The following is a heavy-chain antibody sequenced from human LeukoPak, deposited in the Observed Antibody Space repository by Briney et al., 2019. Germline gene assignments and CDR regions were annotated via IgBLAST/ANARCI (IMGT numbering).Heavy chain of an antibody. CDR2: IRYDGTNK. CDR1: GFTFSNYG. Sequence: PGGSLRLSCAASGFTFSNYGMHWVRQAPGKGLEWVAFIRYDGTNKDYADSVKGRFTISRDNSKNTLYLQMNSLRAEDTAVYYCARDQSPQSAFDIWGQGTMVTVSS. V-gene: IGHV3-30*02. J-gene: IGHJ3*02. CDR3: ARDQSPQSAFDI.